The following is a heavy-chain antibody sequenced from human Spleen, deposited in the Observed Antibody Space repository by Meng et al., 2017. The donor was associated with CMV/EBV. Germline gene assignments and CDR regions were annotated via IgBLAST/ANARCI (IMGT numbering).Heavy chain of an antibody. D-gene: IGHD5-12*01. V-gene: IGHV3-30*18. CDR3: AKAARGYDIDY. CDR2: ISYDGSNK. J-gene: IGHJ4*02. Sequence: LSCAASGFTFSSYGMHWVRQAPGNGLEWVAVISYDGSNKYYADSVKGRFTISRDNSKNTLYLQMNSLRAEDTAVYYCAKAARGYDIDYWGQGTLVTVSS. CDR1: GFTFSSYG.